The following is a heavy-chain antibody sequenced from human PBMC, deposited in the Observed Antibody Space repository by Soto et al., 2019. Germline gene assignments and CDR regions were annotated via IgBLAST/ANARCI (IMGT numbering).Heavy chain of an antibody. Sequence: SETLSLTCSVSGGSITSHYCSWFRQPPGKGLEWIGYIHHSGSTSYNPSLKSRVTISVDRSKNQFSLKLSSVTAADTAVYYCARVPDRWGQGTLVTVSS. V-gene: IGHV4-59*11. D-gene: IGHD2-2*01. CDR1: GGSITSHY. J-gene: IGHJ5*02. CDR3: ARVPDR. CDR2: IHHSGST.